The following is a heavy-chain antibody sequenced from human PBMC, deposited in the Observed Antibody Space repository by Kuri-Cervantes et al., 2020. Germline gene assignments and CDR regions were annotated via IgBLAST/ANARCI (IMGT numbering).Heavy chain of an antibody. J-gene: IGHJ4*02. V-gene: IGHV3-7*03. CDR2: IKQDGSEK. D-gene: IGHD6-19*01. CDR3: AREAAVAGTVFDY. Sequence: GESLKISCAASGFTFSSYWMSWVRQAPGKGLEWVANIKQDGSEKYYVDSVKGRFTISRDNAKNSLYLQMNSLRAEDTAVYYCAREAAVAGTVFDYWGQGTLVTVSS. CDR1: GFTFSSYW.